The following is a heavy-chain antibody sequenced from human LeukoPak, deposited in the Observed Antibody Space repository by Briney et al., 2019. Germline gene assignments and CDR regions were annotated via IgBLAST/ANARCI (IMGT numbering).Heavy chain of an antibody. CDR3: ARDRDLRPHTSFDI. CDR2: IYASGSSGNT. D-gene: IGHD2-21*01. J-gene: IGHJ3*02. V-gene: IGHV4-4*07. CDR1: GGSISRYY. Sequence: SETLCLTCTVSGGSISRYYWSWIRQSAGKGLEWIGRIYASGSSGNTKYNPSLKSRVTISLDTSKNRFSLKVNSVTAADTAVYYCARDRDLRPHTSFDIWGQGTLVTVSP.